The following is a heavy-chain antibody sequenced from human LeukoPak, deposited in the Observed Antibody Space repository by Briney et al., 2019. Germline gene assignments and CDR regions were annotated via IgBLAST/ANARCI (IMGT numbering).Heavy chain of an antibody. J-gene: IGHJ3*02. D-gene: IGHD5-12*01. CDR1: GGTFSSYA. CDR3: AGPQTIKGASDAFDI. CDR2: IIPIFGTA. Sequence: GASVKVSCKASGGTFSSYAISWVRQAPGQGLEWMGGIIPIFGTANYAQKFQGRVTITADESTSTAYMELSSLRSEDTAVYYCAGPQTIKGASDAFDIWGQGTMVTVSS. V-gene: IGHV1-69*01.